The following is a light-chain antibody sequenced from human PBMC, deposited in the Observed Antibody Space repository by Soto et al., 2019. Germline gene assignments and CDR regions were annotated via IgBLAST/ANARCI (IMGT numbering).Light chain of an antibody. CDR3: QQSYSTLLT. V-gene: IGKV1-39*01. Sequence: DLQMTQSPSSLSASVGDRVTITCRASQSISSYLNWYQQKPGKAPKLLIYAASSLQSGVQSRFSGRGSGTDFTLTISSLQPEDFATYYCQQSYSTLLTFGGGTKVEIK. J-gene: IGKJ4*01. CDR1: QSISSY. CDR2: AAS.